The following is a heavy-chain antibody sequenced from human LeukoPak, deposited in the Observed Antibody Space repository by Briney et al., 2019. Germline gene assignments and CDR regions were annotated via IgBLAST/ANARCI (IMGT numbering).Heavy chain of an antibody. CDR3: AREDPYIVALPADGRYFDC. CDR2: ISGDGNIK. V-gene: IGHV3-30*19. CDR1: GFTFSSYG. Sequence: GGSLRLSCAASGFTFSSYGMHWVRQAPGKGLEWVAVISGDGNIKWTADSVKGRFTISRDNSKNTLYLQMNSLRAEDTAVYYCAREDPYIVALPADGRYFDCWGQGTLVAVSS. D-gene: IGHD2-2*01. J-gene: IGHJ4*02.